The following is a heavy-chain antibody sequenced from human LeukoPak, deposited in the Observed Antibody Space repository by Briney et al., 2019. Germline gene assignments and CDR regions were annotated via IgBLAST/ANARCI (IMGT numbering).Heavy chain of an antibody. Sequence: GGSLRLSCAASGFTFSSYAMSWVRQGPGEGLELGSAISGRGGSTYYADSVKGRFTISRDNSKNTLYLQMNSLRAEDTAVYYCAKGTDIVVVVAATDYWGQGTMVTVSS. CDR2: ISGRGGST. J-gene: IGHJ4*02. V-gene: IGHV3-23*01. CDR3: AKGTDIVVVVAATDY. CDR1: GFTFSSYA. D-gene: IGHD2-15*01.